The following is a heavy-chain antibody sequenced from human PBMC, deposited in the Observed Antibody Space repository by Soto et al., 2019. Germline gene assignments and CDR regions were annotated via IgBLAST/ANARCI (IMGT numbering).Heavy chain of an antibody. D-gene: IGHD5-12*01. CDR2: INHSGST. Sequence: PSETLSLSCAVYGGSFSGYYCSWIRQPPGKGLEWIGEINHSGSTNYNPSLKSRVTISVDTSKNQFSLKLSSVTAADTAGYYCGRKAYIGATINWFGPWGQGTLVTVS. V-gene: IGHV4-34*01. CDR3: GRKAYIGATINWFGP. J-gene: IGHJ5*02. CDR1: GGSFSGYY.